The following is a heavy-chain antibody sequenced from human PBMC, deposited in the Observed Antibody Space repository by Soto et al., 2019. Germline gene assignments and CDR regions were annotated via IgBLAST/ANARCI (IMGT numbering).Heavy chain of an antibody. CDR3: ARSPRACSGAGCYSLSNDSTAFDI. J-gene: IGHJ3*02. Sequence: QVQLVQSGAAVKKPGSSMKVSCKASGGSFSSYTSNWVRQAPGHGLEWLVRIIHIIGIANYAQRFQGRVTIIADKSTRTAYMELSSLRSEDTAVYYCARSPRACSGAGCYSLSNDSTAFDIWCQGTMVTVTS. D-gene: IGHD2-15*01. V-gene: IGHV1-69*02. CDR1: GGSFSSYT. CDR2: IIHIIGIA.